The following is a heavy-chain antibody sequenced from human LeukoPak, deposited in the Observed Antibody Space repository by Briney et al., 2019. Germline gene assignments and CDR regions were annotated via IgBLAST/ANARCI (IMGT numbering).Heavy chain of an antibody. J-gene: IGHJ6*02. CDR2: ISAYNGNT. CDR1: GYTFTSYG. CDR3: ARRWATLTSTPNYYYYGMDV. D-gene: IGHD2/OR15-2a*01. Sequence: ASVKVSCKASGYTFTSYGISWVRQAPGQGLEWMGWISAYNGNTNYAQKLQGRVTMTTDTSTSTAYMELRSLRSDDTAVYYCARRWATLTSTPNYYYYGMDVWGQGTTVTVSS. V-gene: IGHV1-18*01.